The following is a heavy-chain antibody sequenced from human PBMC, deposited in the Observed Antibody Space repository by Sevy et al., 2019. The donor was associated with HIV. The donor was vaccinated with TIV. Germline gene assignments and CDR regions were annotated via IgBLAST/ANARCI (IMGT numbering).Heavy chain of an antibody. D-gene: IGHD4-17*01. Sequence: QLGGSLRLSCAASGFSFRSYWMSWVRQAPGKGLEWVANINQDGSVKYYLDSVMGRFTISRDSARNSVYLQINSLRADDTARYYCARTGAYADTYYHHYAMDVWGQGTSVTVSS. CDR1: GFSFRSYW. V-gene: IGHV3-7*03. CDR3: ARTGAYADTYYHHYAMDV. J-gene: IGHJ6*02. CDR2: INQDGSVK.